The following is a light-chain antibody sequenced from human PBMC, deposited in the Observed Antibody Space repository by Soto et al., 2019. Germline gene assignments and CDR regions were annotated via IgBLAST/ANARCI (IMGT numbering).Light chain of an antibody. V-gene: IGKV1-39*01. J-gene: IGKJ5*01. Sequence: DIQMTQSPSSLSASVGDRVTITCRASESISRHLNWYQQKPGKAPNLLIYAASSLQNGVPSRFSGSGSGTDFTLTISNLQPEDFATDYCQQSYSTLLITFGQGTRLEIK. CDR2: AAS. CDR3: QQSYSTLLIT. CDR1: ESISRH.